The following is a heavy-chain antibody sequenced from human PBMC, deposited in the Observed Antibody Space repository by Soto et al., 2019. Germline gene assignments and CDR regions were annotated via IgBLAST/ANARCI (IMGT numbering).Heavy chain of an antibody. V-gene: IGHV1-69*06. CDR3: ARAAADSSSPTWFDP. D-gene: IGHD6-6*01. Sequence: QVQLVQSGVEVKMPGSSVKVSCKASGDTFSSYAISWVRQAPGQGLEWMGGIIPIFGTANYAQKFQGRVTITADKSTSTAYMELSSLRSEDTAVYYCARAAADSSSPTWFDPWGQGTLVTVSS. CDR2: IIPIFGTA. J-gene: IGHJ5*02. CDR1: GDTFSSYA.